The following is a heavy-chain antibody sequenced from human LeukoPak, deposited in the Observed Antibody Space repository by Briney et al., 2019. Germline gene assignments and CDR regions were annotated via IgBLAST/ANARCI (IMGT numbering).Heavy chain of an antibody. J-gene: IGHJ5*02. D-gene: IGHD5-18*01. V-gene: IGHV1-2*02. CDR3: ARAREYSYETYNWFDP. Sequence: ASVKVSCKASGYTFTGYYMHWVRQAPGQGLEGMGWINPNSGGTNYAQKFQGRVTMTRDTSISTAYMELSRLRSDDTAVYYCARAREYSYETYNWFDPWGQGTLVTVSS. CDR1: GYTFTGYY. CDR2: INPNSGGT.